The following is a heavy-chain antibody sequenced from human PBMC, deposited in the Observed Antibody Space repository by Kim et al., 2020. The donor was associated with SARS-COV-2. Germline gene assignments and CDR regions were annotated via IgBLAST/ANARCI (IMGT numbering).Heavy chain of an antibody. CDR2: IWYDGSNK. CDR3: AKDLHPAVAGPPYYYYGMDV. D-gene: IGHD6-19*01. Sequence: GGSLRLSCAASGFTFSSYAMHWVRQAPGKGLEWVAVIWYDGSNKYYADSVKGRFTISRDNSKNTLYLQMNSLRAEDTAVYYCAKDLHPAVAGPPYYYYGMDVWGQGTTVTVSS. J-gene: IGHJ6*02. CDR1: GFTFSSYA. V-gene: IGHV3-33*06.